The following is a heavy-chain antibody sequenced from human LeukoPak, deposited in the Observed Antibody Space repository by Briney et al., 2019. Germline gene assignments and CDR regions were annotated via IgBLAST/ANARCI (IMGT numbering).Heavy chain of an antibody. V-gene: IGHV1-46*01. J-gene: IGHJ3*02. CDR2: INPSGGST. CDR3: ARVRRDGYNLEGAFDI. D-gene: IGHD5-24*01. Sequence: GRSLRLSCAPSGFTFSRHGMHWVRQAPGQGLEWMGIINPSGGSTSYAQKFQGRVTMTRDTSTSTVYMELSSLRSEDTAVYYCARVRRDGYNLEGAFDIWGQGTMVTVSS. CDR1: GFTFSRHG.